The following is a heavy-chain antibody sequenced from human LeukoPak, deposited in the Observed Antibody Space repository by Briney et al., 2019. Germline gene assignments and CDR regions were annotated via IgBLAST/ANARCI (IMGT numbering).Heavy chain of an antibody. Sequence: WETLSLTCAVYGGSFSGYYWSWIRQPPGKGLEWIGEINHSGSTNYNPSLKSRVTISVDTSKNQFSLKLSSVTAADTAVYYCARGPASVVAPSYYLDYWGQGTLVTVSS. D-gene: IGHD2-15*01. CDR2: INHSGST. CDR1: GGSFSGYY. J-gene: IGHJ4*02. V-gene: IGHV4-34*01. CDR3: ARGPASVVAPSYYLDY.